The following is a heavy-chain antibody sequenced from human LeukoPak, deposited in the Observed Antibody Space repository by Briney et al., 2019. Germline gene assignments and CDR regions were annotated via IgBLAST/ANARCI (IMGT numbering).Heavy chain of an antibody. D-gene: IGHD6-13*01. V-gene: IGHV3-9*01. CDR2: ISWNSGSI. CDR3: AKDIGAAAGTFIDY. J-gene: IGHJ4*02. CDR1: GFTFDDYA. Sequence: GGSLRLSCAAFGFTFDDYAMHWVRQAPGKGLEWVSGISWNSGSIGYADSVKGRFTISRDNAKNSLYLQMNSLRAEDTALYYCAKDIGAAAGTFIDYWGQGTLVTVSS.